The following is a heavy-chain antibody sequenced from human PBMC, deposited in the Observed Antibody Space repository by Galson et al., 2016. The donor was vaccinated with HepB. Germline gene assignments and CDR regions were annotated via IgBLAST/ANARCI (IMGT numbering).Heavy chain of an antibody. J-gene: IGHJ4*02. CDR3: AKGRSYSNGFYYFDN. V-gene: IGHV3-23*01. CDR2: ISGSGGIT. D-gene: IGHD6-19*01. CDR1: GFSVSGHA. Sequence: SLRLSCAASGFSVSGHAMSWVRQGPGKGLDWVSGISGSGGITYYGDSVKGRFTISRDDSKSTLFLQMNSLRAEDTAVYYCAKGRSYSNGFYYFDNWGRGTLVTVSS.